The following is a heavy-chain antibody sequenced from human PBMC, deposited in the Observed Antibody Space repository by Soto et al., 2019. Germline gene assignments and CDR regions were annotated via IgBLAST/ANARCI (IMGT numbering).Heavy chain of an antibody. CDR2: ISSSSSYI. CDR1: GFTFSSYS. Sequence: GGSLRLSCAASGFTFSSYSMNWVRQAPGKGLEWVSSISSSSSYIYYADSVKGRFTISRDNAKNSLYLQMNSLRAEDTAVYYCARGADIVVVVAANSNEYFQHWGQGT. CDR3: ARGADIVVVVAANSNEYFQH. V-gene: IGHV3-21*01. D-gene: IGHD2-15*01. J-gene: IGHJ1*01.